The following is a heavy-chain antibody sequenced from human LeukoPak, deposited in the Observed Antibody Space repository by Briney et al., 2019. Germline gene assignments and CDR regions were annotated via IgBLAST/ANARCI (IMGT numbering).Heavy chain of an antibody. Sequence: SETLSLTCAVSGGSISSGGYSWSWVRQPPGEGLEWVGYIYHSGSTYYNPSLQSRVTISLDRSKNQFSLKLSSMTAADTAVYYCASGDTGYDRDSFDIWGQGTMVTVSS. CDR2: IYHSGST. CDR1: GGSISSGGYS. CDR3: ASGDTGYDRDSFDI. J-gene: IGHJ3*02. D-gene: IGHD5-12*01. V-gene: IGHV4-30-2*01.